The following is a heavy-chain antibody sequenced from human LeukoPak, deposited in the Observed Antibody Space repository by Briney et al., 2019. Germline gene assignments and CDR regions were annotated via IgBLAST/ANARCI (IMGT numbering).Heavy chain of an antibody. CDR3: ARGRVFLAFDI. V-gene: IGHV4-59*12. CDR1: GGSISSYY. J-gene: IGHJ3*02. D-gene: IGHD2-21*01. Sequence: SETLSLTCTVSGGSISSYYWSWIRQPPGKGLEWIGYIYHSGSTYYNPSLKSRVTISVDRSKDQFSLKLSSVTAADTAVYYCARGRVFLAFDIWGQGTMVTVSS. CDR2: IYHSGST.